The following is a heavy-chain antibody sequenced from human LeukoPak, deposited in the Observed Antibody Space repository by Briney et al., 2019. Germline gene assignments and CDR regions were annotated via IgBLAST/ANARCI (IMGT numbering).Heavy chain of an antibody. CDR2: INPNSGGT. Sequence: ASVKVSCKASGYTFTGYYMHWVRQAPGQGLEWMGWINPNSGGTNYAQKFQGWVTMTRDTSISTAYMELGRLRSDDTAVYYCARSYSSSWYTLLGYWGQGTLVTVSS. V-gene: IGHV1-2*04. D-gene: IGHD6-13*01. CDR3: ARSYSSSWYTLLGY. CDR1: GYTFTGYY. J-gene: IGHJ4*02.